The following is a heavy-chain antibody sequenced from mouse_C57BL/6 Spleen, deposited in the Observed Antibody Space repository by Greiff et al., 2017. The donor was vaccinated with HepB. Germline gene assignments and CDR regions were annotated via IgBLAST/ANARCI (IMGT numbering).Heavy chain of an antibody. CDR2: IYPGDGDT. CDR3: AGGYRDYYAMDY. Sequence: VQRVESGPELVKPGASVKISCKASGYAFSSSWMNWVKQRPGKGLEWIGRIYPGDGDTNYNGKFKGKATLTADKSSSPAYMQLSSLTSEDSAVYFCAGGYRDYYAMDYWGQGTSVTVSS. V-gene: IGHV1-82*01. D-gene: IGHD1-2*01. CDR1: GYAFSSSW. J-gene: IGHJ4*01.